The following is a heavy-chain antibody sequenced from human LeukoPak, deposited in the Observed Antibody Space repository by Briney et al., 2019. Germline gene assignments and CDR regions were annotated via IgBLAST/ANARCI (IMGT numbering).Heavy chain of an antibody. CDR1: GFSIGNYG. D-gene: IGHD6-19*01. CDR2: ISHDGGVK. CDR3: ARDWGSSGWYNWFDP. Sequence: GGSPRLSCAVSGFSIGNYGMHWVRQAPDKGLEWVAMISHDGGVKYYGDSVKGRLTISRDNSENTLYLQMNSLRVEDTAVYYCARDWGSSGWYNWFDPWGREPWSPSPQ. V-gene: IGHV3-30*03. J-gene: IGHJ5*02.